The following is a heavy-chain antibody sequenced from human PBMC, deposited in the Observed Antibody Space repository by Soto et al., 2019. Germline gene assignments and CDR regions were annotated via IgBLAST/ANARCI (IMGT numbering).Heavy chain of an antibody. CDR2: ISAYNGNT. J-gene: IGHJ4*02. CDR1: GYTFTSYG. D-gene: IGHD5-12*01. V-gene: IGHV1-18*04. Sequence: ASVKVSFKASGYTFTSYGISWLRQAPGQGLEWMGWISAYNGNTNYAQKLQGRVTMTTDTSTSTAYMELRSLRSDDTAVYYCARGPRGYSGYDWYYWGQGTLVTVSS. CDR3: ARGPRGYSGYDWYY.